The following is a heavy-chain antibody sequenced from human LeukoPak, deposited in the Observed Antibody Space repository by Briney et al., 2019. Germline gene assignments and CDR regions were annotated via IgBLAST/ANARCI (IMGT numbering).Heavy chain of an antibody. J-gene: IGHJ6*02. CDR2: ISYDGSNK. Sequence: PGGSLGLSCAASGFTFSSYAMHWVRQAPGKGLEWVAVISYDGSNKYYADSVKGRFTISRDNSKNTLYLQMNSLRAEDTAVYYCARYCSSTSCYYYYGMDVWGQGTTVTVSS. CDR1: GFTFSSYA. V-gene: IGHV3-30*04. D-gene: IGHD2-2*01. CDR3: ARYCSSTSCYYYYGMDV.